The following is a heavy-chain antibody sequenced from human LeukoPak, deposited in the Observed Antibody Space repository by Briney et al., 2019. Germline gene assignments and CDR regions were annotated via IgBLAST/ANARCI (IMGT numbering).Heavy chain of an antibody. V-gene: IGHV1-18*01. D-gene: IGHD3-10*01. J-gene: IGHJ4*02. CDR1: GYTFTNYA. CDR2: ISAYNGDT. CDR3: IKGFEY. Sequence: GASVKVSCKASGYTFTNYAFTWVRQAPGQGLEWMGWISAYNGDTNYAQILQGRVTLTADTSTNTAYMELRSLRSDDTAVYYCIKGFEYWGQGTLLTVSS.